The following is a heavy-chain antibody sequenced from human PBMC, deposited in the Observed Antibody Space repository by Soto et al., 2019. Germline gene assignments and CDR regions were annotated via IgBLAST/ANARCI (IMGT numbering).Heavy chain of an antibody. CDR2: IIPILGIP. CDR3: ARSFNSGSYGYGMDV. V-gene: IGHV1-69*02. J-gene: IGHJ6*01. CDR1: GGTFRSYT. D-gene: IGHD1-26*01. Sequence: SVKVSCKASGGTFRSYTINWVRQPPGQRLEWMGRIIPILGIPNYAQKFQGRVTITADKSTSTAYIELSSRRSEDTAVYYCARSFNSGSYGYGMDVWGQGTTVTVSS.